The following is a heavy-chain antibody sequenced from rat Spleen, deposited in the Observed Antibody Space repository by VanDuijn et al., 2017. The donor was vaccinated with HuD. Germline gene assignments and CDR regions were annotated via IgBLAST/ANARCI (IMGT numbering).Heavy chain of an antibody. V-gene: IGHV5-46*01. CDR3: TRGYDGTYYYVNWFAD. Sequence: EVQLVESGGGLVQPGRSMKLSCAASGFTFSSFPMAWVRQAPTKGLEWVATISPSGGSTYYRDSVKGRFTISRDKSKSTLYLQMNSLRSEDTATYYCTRGYDGTYYYVNWFADWGQGTLVTVSS. D-gene: IGHD1-12*02. CDR1: GFTFSSFP. J-gene: IGHJ3*01. CDR2: ISPSGGST.